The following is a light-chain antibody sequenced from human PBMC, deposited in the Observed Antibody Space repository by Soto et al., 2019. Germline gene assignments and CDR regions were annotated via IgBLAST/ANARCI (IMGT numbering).Light chain of an antibody. J-gene: IGKJ1*01. CDR3: QQAKGDPWT. Sequence: DIQMTQSPSSVSASVGDRVTTSCRASHDVCSWLAWYQQKPGKAPNLLFYGASTLQSRVPSRFSGSGSGTDFALTISSLQPYDFATYYCQQAKGDPWTFGEGNKVEIK. CDR1: HDVCSW. CDR2: GAS. V-gene: IGKV1-12*02.